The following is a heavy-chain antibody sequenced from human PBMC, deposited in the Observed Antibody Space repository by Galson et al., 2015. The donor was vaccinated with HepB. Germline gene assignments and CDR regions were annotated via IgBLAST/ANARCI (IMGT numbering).Heavy chain of an antibody. Sequence: SVKASCKASGGTFSSYAISWVRQAPGQGLEWMGRIIPILGIANYAQKFQGRVTITADKSTSTAYMELSSLRSEDTAVYYCATDGYDYVWGSSLFDYWGQGTLVTVSS. V-gene: IGHV1-69*04. D-gene: IGHD3-16*01. CDR3: ATDGYDYVWGSSLFDY. CDR2: IIPILGIA. CDR1: GGTFSSYA. J-gene: IGHJ4*02.